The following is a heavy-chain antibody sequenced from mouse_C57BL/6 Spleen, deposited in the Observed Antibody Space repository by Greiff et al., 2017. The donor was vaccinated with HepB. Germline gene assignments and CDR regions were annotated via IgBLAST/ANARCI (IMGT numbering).Heavy chain of an antibody. D-gene: IGHD1-1*01. J-gene: IGHJ2*01. CDR2: IYPGDGDT. CDR1: GYAFSSSW. CDR3: ARSGYYGSRYFDY. Sequence: QVQLQQSGPELVKPGASVKISCKASGYAFSSSWMNWVKQRPGKGLEWIGRIYPGDGDTKYNGKFKGKATLTADKTSSTAYMQLSSLTSEDSAVYFCARSGYYGSRYFDYWGQGTTLTVSS. V-gene: IGHV1-82*01.